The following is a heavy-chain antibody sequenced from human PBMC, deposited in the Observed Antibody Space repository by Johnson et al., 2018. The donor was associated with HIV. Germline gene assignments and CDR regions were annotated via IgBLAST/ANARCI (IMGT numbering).Heavy chain of an antibody. J-gene: IGHJ3*01. Sequence: QMLLVESGGGVVQPGTSLRLSCTASGFALSSYALHWVRQAPGKGLEWVAVISYDGRDAYYADSVKGRFTSSRDNSKNTLYLQMNSLRPEDSAVYYCATLWFGEVSVYDAVDVGCQGTMVTVSS. D-gene: IGHD3-10*01. CDR3: ATLWFGEVSVYDAVDV. CDR2: ISYDGRDA. V-gene: IGHV3-30*04. CDR1: GFALSSYA.